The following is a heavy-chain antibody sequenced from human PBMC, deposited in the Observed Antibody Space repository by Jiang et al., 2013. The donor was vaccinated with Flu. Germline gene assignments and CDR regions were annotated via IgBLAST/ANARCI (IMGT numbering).Heavy chain of an antibody. V-gene: IGHV4-34*01. CDR3: ARGFYYYDSSGT. CDR1: GGSFSGYY. D-gene: IGHD3-22*01. CDR2: INHSGST. J-gene: IGHJ5*02. Sequence: LLKPSETLSLTCAVYGGSFSGYYWSWIRQPPGKGLEWIGEINHSGSTNXNPSLKSRVTISVDTSKNQFSLKLSSVTAADTAVYYCARGFYYYDSSGTWGQGTLVTVSS.